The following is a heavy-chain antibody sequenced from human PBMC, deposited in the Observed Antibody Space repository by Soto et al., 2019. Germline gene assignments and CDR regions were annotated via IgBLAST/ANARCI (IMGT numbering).Heavy chain of an antibody. CDR1: GGTFSSYA. CDR2: IIPIFGAA. J-gene: IGHJ6*02. V-gene: IGHV1-69*01. D-gene: IGHD3-22*01. Sequence: QVQLVQSGAEVKKPGSSVKVSCKASGGTFSSYAISWVRQAPGQGLEWMGGIIPIFGAADYAQEFQGRVTISADESTSTVYLELSSLTSEDTAAYYCGRGRDSSGYHGMDVWGQGTTVSVSS. CDR3: GRGRDSSGYHGMDV.